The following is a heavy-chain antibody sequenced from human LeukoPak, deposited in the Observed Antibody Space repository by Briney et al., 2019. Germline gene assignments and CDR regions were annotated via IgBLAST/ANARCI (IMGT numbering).Heavy chain of an antibody. CDR2: ISSSSSYI. V-gene: IGHV3-21*01. J-gene: IGHJ4*02. CDR1: GFTFSSYA. CDR3: ARAGGWGYSSSSGYYFDY. D-gene: IGHD6-6*01. Sequence: PGGSLRLSCAASGFTFSSYAMSWVRQAPGKGLEWVSSISSSSSYIYYADSVKGRFTISRDNAKNSLYLQMNSLRAEDTAVYYCARAGGWGYSSSSGYYFDYWGQGTLVTVSS.